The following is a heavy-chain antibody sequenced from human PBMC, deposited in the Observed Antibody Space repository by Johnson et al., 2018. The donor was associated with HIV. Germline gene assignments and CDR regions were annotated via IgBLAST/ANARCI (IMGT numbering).Heavy chain of an antibody. CDR1: GFTFEDYA. V-gene: IGHV3-9*01. CDR3: AKVVSLAAIGWDAFDI. CDR2: ISLNSGSL. Sequence: VQLVESGGGVVRPGGSLRLSCAASGFTFEDYAMHWVRQAPGKGLEWVSGISLNSGSLGYADSVKGRFTNSRDNAQNSLYLQMNSLRTEDTAFYYCAKVVSLAAIGWDAFDIWGQGTVVTVSS. D-gene: IGHD3-16*01. J-gene: IGHJ3*02.